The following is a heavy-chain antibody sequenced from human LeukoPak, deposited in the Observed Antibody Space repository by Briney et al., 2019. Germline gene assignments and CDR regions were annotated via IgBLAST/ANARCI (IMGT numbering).Heavy chain of an antibody. CDR1: GFTFSSYA. J-gene: IGHJ4*02. V-gene: IGHV3-30-3*01. D-gene: IGHD3-10*01. Sequence: GGSLRLSCAASGFTFSSYAMHWVRQAPGKGLEWVAVISYDGSNKYYADSVKGRFTISRDNSKNTLYLQMNSLRAEDTAVYYCARDFIWFGEPLRDYWGQGTLVTVSS. CDR3: ARDFIWFGEPLRDY. CDR2: ISYDGSNK.